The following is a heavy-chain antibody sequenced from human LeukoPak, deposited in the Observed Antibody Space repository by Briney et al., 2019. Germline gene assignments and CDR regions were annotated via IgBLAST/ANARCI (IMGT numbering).Heavy chain of an antibody. CDR1: GFTFSDHW. CDR2: IGSDGSFK. V-gene: IGHV3-7*01. Sequence: GGSLKLSCEASGFTFSDHWMSWVRQAPGKGLEWVANIGSDGSFKFYADSMRGRFTISRDNAKNSVFLQLDNLTPGDTAVYYCARAIDVADYWGQGTLVAVSS. CDR3: ARAIDVADY. J-gene: IGHJ4*02. D-gene: IGHD3-10*02.